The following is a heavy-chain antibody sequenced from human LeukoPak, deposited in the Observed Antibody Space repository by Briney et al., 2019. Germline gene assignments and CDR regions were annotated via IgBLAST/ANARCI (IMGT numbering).Heavy chain of an antibody. J-gene: IGHJ4*02. CDR1: GYTLTELS. CDR2: FDPEDGET. CDR3: ATPRSGYDFWSGPFDY. Sequence: ASVKVSCKVSGYTLTELSMHWVRQAPGKGLEWMGGFDPEDGETIYAQKFQGRVTMTEDTSTDTAYMELSSLRSEDTAVYHCATPRSGYDFWSGPFDYWGQGTLVTVSS. V-gene: IGHV1-24*01. D-gene: IGHD3-3*01.